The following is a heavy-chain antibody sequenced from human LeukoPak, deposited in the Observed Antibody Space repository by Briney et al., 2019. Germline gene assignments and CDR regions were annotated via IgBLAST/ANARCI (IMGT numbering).Heavy chain of an antibody. CDR3: AREVPCSGGSCYSNAFDI. CDR2: IYHSGST. J-gene: IGHJ3*02. V-gene: IGHV4-4*02. CDR1: GGSISSSNW. D-gene: IGHD2-15*01. Sequence: PSGTLSLTCAVSGGSISSSNWWSWVRQPPGKGLEWIGEIYHSGSTNYNPSLKSRVTISVDKSKNQFSLKLSSVTAADTAVYYCAREVPCSGGSCYSNAFDIWGQGTMVTVSS.